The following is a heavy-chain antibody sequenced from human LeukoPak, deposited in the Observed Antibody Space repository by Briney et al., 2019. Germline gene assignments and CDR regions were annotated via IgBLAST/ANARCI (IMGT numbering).Heavy chain of an antibody. D-gene: IGHD4-17*01. CDR2: ISAYNGNT. V-gene: IGHV1-18*04. J-gene: IGHJ4*02. CDR1: GYTFTSYY. CDR3: ARDYGDPLDY. Sequence: GASVKVSCKASGYTFTSYYMHWVRQAPGQGLEWMGWISAYNGNTNYAQKLQGRVTMTTDTSTSTAYMELRSLRSDDTAVYYCARDYGDPLDYWGQGTLVTVSS.